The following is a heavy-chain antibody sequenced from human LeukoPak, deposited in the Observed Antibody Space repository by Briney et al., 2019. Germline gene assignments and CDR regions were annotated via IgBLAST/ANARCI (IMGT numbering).Heavy chain of an antibody. CDR2: IRDSGEA. D-gene: IGHD3/OR15-3a*01. Sequence: GGSLRLSCVASGFTFDGYAMHWVRQAPGKGLEWVGLIRDSGEAFYADFARGRFAISRDESENTLYLQMNSLRVEDTAVYFCARDRAANQDWVEFDPWGQGTPVIVSS. V-gene: IGHV3-43*02. CDR3: ARDRAANQDWVEFDP. CDR1: GFTFDGYA. J-gene: IGHJ5*02.